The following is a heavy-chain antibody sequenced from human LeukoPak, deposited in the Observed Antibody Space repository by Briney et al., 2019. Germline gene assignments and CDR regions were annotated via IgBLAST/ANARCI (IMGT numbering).Heavy chain of an antibody. J-gene: IGHJ3*02. CDR3: ARHLTQVLFDI. CDR2: IYHSGST. D-gene: IGHD4/OR15-4a*01. Sequence: SETLSLTCTVSGGSISSSSYYWGWIRQPPGKGLEWIGSIYHSGSTYYNPSLKSRVTISVDTSKNQFSLKLSSVTAADTAVYYCARHLTQVLFDIWGQGTMVTVSS. CDR1: GGSISSSSYY. V-gene: IGHV4-39*01.